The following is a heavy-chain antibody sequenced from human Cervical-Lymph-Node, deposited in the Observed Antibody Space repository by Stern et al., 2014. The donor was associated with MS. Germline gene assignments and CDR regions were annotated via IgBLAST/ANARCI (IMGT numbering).Heavy chain of an antibody. D-gene: IGHD6-19*01. Sequence: MQLVESGGGVVQPGRSLRLSCAASGFTFSNYAMFWVRQAPGKGPEWVAHISYEGSTTNYADSVKGRFTVSRDNSMHTLYLQMNSLRPEDTAVYSCVRGSGWYTEYYFDYWGQGALVTVSS. CDR2: ISYEGSTT. J-gene: IGHJ4*02. CDR1: GFTFSNYA. V-gene: IGHV3-30*04. CDR3: VRGSGWYTEYYFDY.